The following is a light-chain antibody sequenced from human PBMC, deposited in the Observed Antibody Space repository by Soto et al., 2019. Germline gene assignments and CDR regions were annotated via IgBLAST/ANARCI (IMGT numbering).Light chain of an antibody. J-gene: IGKJ1*01. CDR1: QNIRSY. CDR3: QQSYDNPGT. Sequence: DIPMTQSPSSLSASVGDRVTITCRASQNIRSYLNWYQQKPGKAPKVLIYGASSLQSGVPSRFSGSGSGTDFALSISSLEFEDFATYYCQQSYDNPGTFGQGTKVEIK. CDR2: GAS. V-gene: IGKV1-39*01.